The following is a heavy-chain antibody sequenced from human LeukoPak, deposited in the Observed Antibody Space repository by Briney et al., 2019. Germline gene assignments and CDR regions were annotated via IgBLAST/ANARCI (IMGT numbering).Heavy chain of an antibody. CDR1: GGSFSGYY. Sequence: PSETLSLTCAVYGGSFSGYYWSWIRQPPGKGLDWIGEINHSGSTNYNPSLKSRVTISVDTSKNQFSLKLSSVTAADTAVYYCARLPSGYYYKYFQHWGQGTLITVSS. CDR3: ARLPSGYYYKYFQH. CDR2: INHSGST. V-gene: IGHV4-34*01. J-gene: IGHJ1*01. D-gene: IGHD3-22*01.